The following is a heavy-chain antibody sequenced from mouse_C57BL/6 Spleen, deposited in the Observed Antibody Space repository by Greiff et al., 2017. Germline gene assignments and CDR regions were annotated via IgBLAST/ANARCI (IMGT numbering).Heavy chain of an antibody. CDR1: GYTFTSYW. J-gene: IGHJ4*01. V-gene: IGHV1-50*01. CDR3: ARITTVVADAMDY. D-gene: IGHD1-1*01. CDR2: IDPSDSYT. Sequence: VQLQQPGAELVKPGASVKLSCKASGYTFTSYWMQWVKQRPGQGLEWIGEIDPSDSYTNSNQKFKGKATLTVDTSSSTAYMQLSSLTSEDSAVYYCARITTVVADAMDYWGQGTSVTVSS.